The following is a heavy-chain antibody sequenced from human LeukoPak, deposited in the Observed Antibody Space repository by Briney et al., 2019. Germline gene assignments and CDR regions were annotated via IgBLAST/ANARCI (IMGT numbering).Heavy chain of an antibody. V-gene: IGHV3-33*01. CDR1: GFTFSSYG. Sequence: GGSLRLSCAASGFTFSSYGMHWVRQAPGKGLEWVAVIWYDGSNKYYADSVKGRFTISRDNAKNSLYLQMNSLRAEDTAVYYCARVPPYMTTVTTLGYWGQGTLVTVSS. CDR2: IWYDGSNK. D-gene: IGHD4-17*01. CDR3: ARVPPYMTTVTTLGY. J-gene: IGHJ4*02.